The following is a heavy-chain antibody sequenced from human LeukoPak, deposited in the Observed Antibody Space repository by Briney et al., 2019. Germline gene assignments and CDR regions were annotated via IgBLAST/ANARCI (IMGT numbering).Heavy chain of an antibody. D-gene: IGHD1-26*01. CDR1: GGSISSSYYY. J-gene: IGHJ4*02. Sequence: SETLSLTCTVSGGSISSSYYYWGWIRQPPGKGLEWIGTIYYRGTTYYNPSLESRVTISVDTSKNQFSLKLTSVTAADTAVYYCARHKMGTTRLYYFDYWGQGTLVTVSS. CDR3: ARHKMGTTRLYYFDY. CDR2: IYYRGTT. V-gene: IGHV4-39*01.